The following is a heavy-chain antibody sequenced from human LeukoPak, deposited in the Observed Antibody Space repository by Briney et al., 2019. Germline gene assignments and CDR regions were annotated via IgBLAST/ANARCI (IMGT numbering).Heavy chain of an antibody. J-gene: IGHJ1*01. CDR1: GLTFSSYS. D-gene: IGHD3-3*01. CDR2: ISSDGATT. V-gene: IGHV3-48*04. Sequence: GGSLRLSCAASGLTFSSYSMTWVRQAPGEGLQWVSYISSDGATTYYADSVKGRFIISRDNAKNSLFLQINSLRAEDTAVYYCAGSTLWSGIFQYWGQGTLVTVSS. CDR3: AGSTLWSGIFQY.